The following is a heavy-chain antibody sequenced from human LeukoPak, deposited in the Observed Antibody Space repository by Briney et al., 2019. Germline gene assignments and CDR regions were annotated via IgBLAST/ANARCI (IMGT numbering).Heavy chain of an antibody. CDR2: IKSKTDGGTT. J-gene: IGHJ4*02. D-gene: IGHD3-22*01. CDR1: GFTFSNAW. V-gene: IGHV3-15*01. Sequence: GGSLRLSCAASGFTFSNAWMSWVRQTPGKGLEWVGRIKSKTDGGTTDYAAPVKGRFTISRDDSKNTLYLQMNSLKTEDTAVYYCTTDKDSSGHYGTDYWGQGTLVTVSS. CDR3: TTDKDSSGHYGTDY.